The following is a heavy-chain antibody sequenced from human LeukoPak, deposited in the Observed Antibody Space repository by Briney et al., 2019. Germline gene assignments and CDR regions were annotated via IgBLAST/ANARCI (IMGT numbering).Heavy chain of an antibody. J-gene: IGHJ4*02. Sequence: GGSLRLSCAASGFTFSSYSMNWVRQAPGKGLEWVASISSRSTYIYYADSVKGRFTISRDNAKNSLYLQMTSLSAEDTAVYYCAKSIGYYSGGSCFEVDYWGQGTLVTVSS. D-gene: IGHD2-15*01. CDR1: GFTFSSYS. CDR3: AKSIGYYSGGSCFEVDY. CDR2: ISSRSTYI. V-gene: IGHV3-21*01.